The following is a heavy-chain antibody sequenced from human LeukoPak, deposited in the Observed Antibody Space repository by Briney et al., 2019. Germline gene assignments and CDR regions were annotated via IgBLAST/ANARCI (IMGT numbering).Heavy chain of an antibody. CDR1: GFTFSSYW. D-gene: IGHD5-18*01. J-gene: IGHJ4*02. V-gene: IGHV3-74*01. CDR2: INSDGSST. Sequence: PGGSLRLSCAASGFTFSSYWMHWVRQAPGKGLVWVSRINSDGSSTSYADSVKGRFTISRDNAKNTLYLQMNSLRAEDTAVYYCARGNVDTAIWSAGYFDYWGQGTLVTVSS. CDR3: ARGNVDTAIWSAGYFDY.